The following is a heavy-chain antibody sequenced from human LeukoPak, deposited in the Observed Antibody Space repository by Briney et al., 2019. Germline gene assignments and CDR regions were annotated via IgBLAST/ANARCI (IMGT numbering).Heavy chain of an antibody. Sequence: GGSLRLSCTASGLTFSSYAMNWVRQAPGKGLEGVSSISDTGDYTDHADSVKGRFTISRDNSRNTLYLLMNSLRAEDTAVYYCAKWRRSSPIGGMDVWGQGTTVT. J-gene: IGHJ6*02. D-gene: IGHD5-24*01. CDR1: GLTFSSYA. V-gene: IGHV3-23*01. CDR2: ISDTGDYT. CDR3: AKWRRSSPIGGMDV.